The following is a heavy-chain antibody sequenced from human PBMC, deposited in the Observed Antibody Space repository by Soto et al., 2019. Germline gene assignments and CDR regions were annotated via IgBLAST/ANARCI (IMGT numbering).Heavy chain of an antibody. D-gene: IGHD2-2*02. V-gene: IGHV1-69*06. Sequence: QVHLVQSGAEVKKPGSSVKVSCKASGGTFSSYAITWVRQAPGQGLEWMGGIIPIFNTANYAQKFQGRVTITADRSTTTAYMELSSLRSEDAAVYYCASVELSTSRYKLWGQGTLVTVSS. J-gene: IGHJ4*02. CDR1: GGTFSSYA. CDR2: IIPIFNTA. CDR3: ASVELSTSRYKL.